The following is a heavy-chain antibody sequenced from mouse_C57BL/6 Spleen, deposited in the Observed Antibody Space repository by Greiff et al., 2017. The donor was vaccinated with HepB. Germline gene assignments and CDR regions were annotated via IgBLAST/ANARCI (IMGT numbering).Heavy chain of an antibody. D-gene: IGHD2-3*01. Sequence: VQLKESGGGLVKPGGSLKLSCAASGFTFSSYAMSWVRQTPEKRLEWVATISDGGSYTYYPDNVKGRFTISRDNAKNNLYLQMSHLKSEDTAMYYCARDGYYKAMDYWGQGTSVTVSS. CDR3: ARDGYYKAMDY. CDR2: ISDGGSYT. V-gene: IGHV5-4*01. CDR1: GFTFSSYA. J-gene: IGHJ4*01.